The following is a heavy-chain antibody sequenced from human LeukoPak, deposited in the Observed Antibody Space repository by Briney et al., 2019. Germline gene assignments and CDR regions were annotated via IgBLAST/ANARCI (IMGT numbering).Heavy chain of an antibody. V-gene: IGHV3-23*01. CDR3: AKETALYSSSWYPHYFDY. CDR1: GFTFSSYG. CDR2: ISGSGGST. J-gene: IGHJ4*02. D-gene: IGHD6-13*01. Sequence: GGSLRLSCAASGFTFSSYGMSWVRQAPGKGLEWVSAISGSGGSTYYADSVKGRFTISRDNSKSTLYLQMNSLRAEDTAVYYCAKETALYSSSWYPHYFDYWGQGTLVTVSS.